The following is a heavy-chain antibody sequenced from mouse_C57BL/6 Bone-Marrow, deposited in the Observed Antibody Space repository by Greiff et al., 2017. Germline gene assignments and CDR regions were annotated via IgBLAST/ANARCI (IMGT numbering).Heavy chain of an antibody. CDR3: TRETTGGYIDV. J-gene: IGHJ1*03. D-gene: IGHD2-12*01. CDR1: GFTFSSYA. V-gene: IGHV5-9-1*02. Sequence: EVQGVESGEGLVKPGGSLKLSCAASGFTFSSYAMSWVRQTPEKRLEWVAYISSGGGYIYYADTVKGRFTIARDNARNTLYLQMSRLKSEDAAMYYCTRETTGGYIDVWGKGTTVTVSS. CDR2: ISSGGGYI.